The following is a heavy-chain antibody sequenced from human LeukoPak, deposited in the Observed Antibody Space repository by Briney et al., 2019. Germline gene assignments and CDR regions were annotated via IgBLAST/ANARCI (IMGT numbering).Heavy chain of an antibody. V-gene: IGHV1-69*01. CDR3: ARGRIAAAHNWFDP. CDR1: GGTFSSYA. D-gene: IGHD6-13*01. J-gene: IGHJ5*02. CDR2: IIPIFGTA. Sequence: SVKVSCKASGGTFSSYAISWVRQAPGQGLEWMGGIIPIFGTANYAQKFQGRVTITADESTSTAYMELSSLRSEDAAVYYCARGRIAAAHNWFDPWGQGTLVTVSS.